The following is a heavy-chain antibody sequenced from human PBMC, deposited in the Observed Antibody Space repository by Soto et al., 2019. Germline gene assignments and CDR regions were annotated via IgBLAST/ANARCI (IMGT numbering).Heavy chain of an antibody. V-gene: IGHV3-66*01. J-gene: IGHJ4*01. Sequence: GGSLRLSCAASGLSVSSNDMSWVRQAPGKGLECVSIIYSADNTFYVDSVKGRFIISRDNSKNTVYLQMNSLRADDTAVYYCARGSLYWAQGTLVPVS. CDR1: GLSVSSND. CDR3: ARGSLY. CDR2: IYSADNT.